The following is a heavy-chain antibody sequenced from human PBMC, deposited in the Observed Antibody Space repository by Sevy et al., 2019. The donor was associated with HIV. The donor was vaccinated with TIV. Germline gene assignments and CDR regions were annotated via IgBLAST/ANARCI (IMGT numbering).Heavy chain of an antibody. V-gene: IGHV4-59*13. J-gene: IGHJ4*02. D-gene: IGHD3-10*01. CDR1: GGSISSYY. Sequence: SETLSLTCTVSGGSISSYYWSWIRQPPGKGLGWIGYIYYSGSTNYNPSLKSRVTISVDTSKNQFSLKLSSVTAADTAVYYCARGYGSGSYYYFDYWGQGTLVTVSS. CDR3: ARGYGSGSYYYFDY. CDR2: IYYSGST.